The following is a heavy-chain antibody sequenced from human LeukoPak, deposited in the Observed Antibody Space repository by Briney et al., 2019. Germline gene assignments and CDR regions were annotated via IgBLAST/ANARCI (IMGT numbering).Heavy chain of an antibody. CDR2: IYHSGST. CDR1: GYSISSGYY. CDR3: ARDLRGYSYGPWFDP. Sequence: SETLSLTCAVFGYSISSGYYWGWIRQPPGKGLEWIGSIYHSGSTYYNPSLKSRVAISVDTSKNQFSLKLSSVTAADTAVYYCARDLRGYSYGPWFDPWGQGTLVTVSS. V-gene: IGHV4-38-2*02. J-gene: IGHJ5*02. D-gene: IGHD5-18*01.